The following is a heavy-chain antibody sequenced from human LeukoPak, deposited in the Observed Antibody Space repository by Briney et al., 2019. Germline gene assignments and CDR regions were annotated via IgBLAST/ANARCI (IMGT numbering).Heavy chain of an antibody. D-gene: IGHD6-13*01. CDR1: RDTLTDLS. CDR3: AVGGIAAAGLYYYYMDV. CDR2: FDPEDGET. Sequence: ASVKVSCKVSRDTLTDLSMHRVRQAPGKGLEWMGGFDPEDGETVYAQKFQGRVTMTEDTSTDTAYMELSSLRSEDTAVYYCAVGGIAAAGLYYYYMDVWGKGTTVTVSS. J-gene: IGHJ6*03. V-gene: IGHV1-24*01.